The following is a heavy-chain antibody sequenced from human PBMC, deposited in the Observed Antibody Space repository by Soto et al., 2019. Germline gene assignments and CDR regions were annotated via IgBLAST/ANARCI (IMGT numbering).Heavy chain of an antibody. CDR1: GFTFSNYG. V-gene: IGHV3-30*18. CDR3: AKEGNSSPYYYFDMDV. D-gene: IGHD4-4*01. CDR2: ISYDGSNK. J-gene: IGHJ6*02. Sequence: QVQLVESGGGVVQPGRSLRLSCAASGFTFSNYGMNWVRQAPGKGLEWVAVISYDGSNKYYADSVKGRFTISRDISKNTPYLQMNSLRAEDTAVYYCAKEGNSSPYYYFDMDVWGQGTTVTVSS.